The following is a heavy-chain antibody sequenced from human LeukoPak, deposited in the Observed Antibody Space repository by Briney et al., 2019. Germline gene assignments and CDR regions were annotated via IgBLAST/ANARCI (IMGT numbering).Heavy chain of an antibody. CDR3: TRGHYYGMDV. J-gene: IGHJ6*04. Sequence: GGSLRLSCAASGFTFNSYIMNWVRQAPGKGLEWVSSISSSSNYIYYTDSVKGRFTISRDNAKNSMYLQMNSLRAEDTAVYYCTRGHYYGMDVWGKGTAVTISS. CDR2: ISSSSNYI. V-gene: IGHV3-21*01. D-gene: IGHD3-10*01. CDR1: GFTFNSYI.